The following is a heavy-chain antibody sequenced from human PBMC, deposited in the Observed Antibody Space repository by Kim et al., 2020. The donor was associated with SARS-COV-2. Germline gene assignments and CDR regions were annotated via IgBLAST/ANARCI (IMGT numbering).Heavy chain of an antibody. Sequence: ASVKVSCKASGYTFTGYYIHWVRQAPGQGLEWMGRINPNSGGTNHAQKFQGRVTITRDTSISTAYMELSRLRSDDTAVYYCARGPQWLVSAFDIWGQGTMVTVSS. CDR3: ARGPQWLVSAFDI. D-gene: IGHD6-19*01. CDR1: GYTFTGYY. J-gene: IGHJ3*02. V-gene: IGHV1-2*06. CDR2: INPNSGGT.